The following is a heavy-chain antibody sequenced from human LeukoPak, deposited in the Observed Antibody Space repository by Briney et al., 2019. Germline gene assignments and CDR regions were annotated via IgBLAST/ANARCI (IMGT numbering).Heavy chain of an antibody. V-gene: IGHV4-38-2*02. CDR2: IYTSGST. Sequence: PSETLSLTCAVSGYSISSGYYWGWIRQPPGKGLEWIGRIYTSGSTNYNPSLKSRVTISVDTSKNQFSLKLSSVTAADTAVYYCAREDYDFWSGYYIGFDPWGQGTLVTVSS. CDR1: GYSISSGYY. D-gene: IGHD3-3*01. CDR3: AREDYDFWSGYYIGFDP. J-gene: IGHJ5*02.